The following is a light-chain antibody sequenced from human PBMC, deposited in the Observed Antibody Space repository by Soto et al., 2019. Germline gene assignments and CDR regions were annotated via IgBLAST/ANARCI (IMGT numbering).Light chain of an antibody. V-gene: IGKV3-15*01. J-gene: IGKJ2*01. Sequence: EIVMTQSPATLSVSPGERVTLSCRASESLSTYLAWYQQKPGQAPRLLIYGASTKATGIPARFSGSASATDFTLTISSLQSEDFAVYYCQSYNDWPFTFGQGTKLEI. CDR3: QSYNDWPFT. CDR1: ESLSTY. CDR2: GAS.